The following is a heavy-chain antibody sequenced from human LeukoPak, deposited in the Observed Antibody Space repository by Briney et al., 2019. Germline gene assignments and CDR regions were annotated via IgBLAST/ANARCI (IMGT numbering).Heavy chain of an antibody. CDR3: AKEFHRVHDAFDA. CDR1: GFSFSSES. J-gene: IGHJ3*01. V-gene: IGHV3-30*18. CDR2: ISSDSSIK. Sequence: PGGSLRLSCAASGFSFSSESMHWVRQAPGKGLEWVAVISSDSSIKYSADSVKGRFTISRDNSKSTVYLQMNSLTPEDTAVYHCAKEFHRVHDAFDAWGHGTMVTVSS. D-gene: IGHD3-10*01.